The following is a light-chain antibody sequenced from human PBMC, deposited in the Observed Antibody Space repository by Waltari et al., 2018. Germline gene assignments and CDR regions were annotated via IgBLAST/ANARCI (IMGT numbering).Light chain of an antibody. CDR1: SSNIGANFA. V-gene: IGLV1-40*01. Sequence: QSVLTQPPSVSGAPGQRVTISCTGSSSNIGANFAVHWYQHLPGTAPRLLISCNFNRPPGVPDRFSGAKSGTSASLAITGLQAEDEANDYCQSYDSSLSLVVFGGGTKLTVL. J-gene: IGLJ2*01. CDR2: CNF. CDR3: QSYDSSLSLVV.